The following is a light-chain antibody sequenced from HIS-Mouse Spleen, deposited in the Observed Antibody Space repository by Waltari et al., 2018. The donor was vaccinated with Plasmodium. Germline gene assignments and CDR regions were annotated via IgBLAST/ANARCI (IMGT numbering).Light chain of an antibody. V-gene: IGKV3-15*01. CDR3: QQYNNWSFT. Sequence: EIVMTQSAAPLSVSPGERATLSCRAVQSVSSNLPWYQQKPGQAPRLLIYGASTRATGIPASFSGSGSGTEFTLTISSLQSEDFAVYYCQQYNNWSFTFGPGTKVDIK. J-gene: IGKJ3*01. CDR1: QSVSSN. CDR2: GAS.